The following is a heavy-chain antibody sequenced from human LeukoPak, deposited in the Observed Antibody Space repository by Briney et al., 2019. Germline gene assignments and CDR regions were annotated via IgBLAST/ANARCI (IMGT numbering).Heavy chain of an antibody. CDR2: IYYSGST. J-gene: IGHJ5*02. V-gene: IGHV4-39*01. CDR1: GGSISSSSYY. CDR3: ARRLWFGEVRFDP. D-gene: IGHD3-10*01. Sequence: SETLSLTCTVSGGSISSSSYYWGWIRQPPGKGLEWIGSIYYSGSTYYNPSLKSRVTISVDTSKNQFSLRLSSVTAADTAVYYCARRLWFGEVRFDPWGQGTLVTVSS.